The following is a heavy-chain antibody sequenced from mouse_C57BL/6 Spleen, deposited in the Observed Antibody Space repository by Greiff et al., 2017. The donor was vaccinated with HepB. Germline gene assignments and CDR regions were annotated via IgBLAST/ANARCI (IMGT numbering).Heavy chain of an antibody. V-gene: IGHV1-59*01. CDR3: ARGIYYYGSSPPFDY. CDR2: IDPSDSYT. J-gene: IGHJ2*01. CDR1: GYTFTSYW. Sequence: VQLQQPGAELVRPGTSVKLSCKASGYTFTSYWMHWVKQRPGQGLEWIGVIDPSDSYTNYNQKFKGKATLTVDTSSSTAYMQLSSLTSEDSSVYYCARGIYYYGSSPPFDYWGQGTTLTVSS. D-gene: IGHD1-1*01.